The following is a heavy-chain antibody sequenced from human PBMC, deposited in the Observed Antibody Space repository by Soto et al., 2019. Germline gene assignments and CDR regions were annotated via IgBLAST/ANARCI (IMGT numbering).Heavy chain of an antibody. CDR2: ISTDNSNT. CDR3: ARDVEGRLTAY. V-gene: IGHV1-18*01. J-gene: IGHJ1*01. CDR1: GYTFTMHG. D-gene: IGHD7-27*01. Sequence: QVQVGQSGPEVKKPGTSVRVSCKTSGYTFTMHGITWVRQGPGQGLEWMGWISTDNSNTEYAQKLQGRVTMTTDTSTSTASMELRSLRADDTAVYYCARDVEGRLTAYWGQGKLVTVSS.